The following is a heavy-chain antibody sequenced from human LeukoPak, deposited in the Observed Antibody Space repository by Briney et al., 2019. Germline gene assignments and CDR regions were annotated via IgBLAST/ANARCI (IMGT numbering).Heavy chain of an antibody. Sequence: GRSLRLSCAASGFTFSSYGMHWVRQAPGKGLEWVAVISYDGSNKYYADSVKGRFTISRDNSKNTLYLQMNSLRAEDTAVYYCAKDPHYCSSTSCYRRHYYYYYGMDVWGQGTTVTVSS. D-gene: IGHD2-2*02. CDR1: GFTFSSYG. V-gene: IGHV3-30*18. CDR2: ISYDGSNK. CDR3: AKDPHYCSSTSCYRRHYYYYYGMDV. J-gene: IGHJ6*02.